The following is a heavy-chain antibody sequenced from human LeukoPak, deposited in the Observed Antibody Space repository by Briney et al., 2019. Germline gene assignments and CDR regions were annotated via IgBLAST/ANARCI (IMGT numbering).Heavy chain of an antibody. V-gene: IGHV3-74*01. CDR2: INSDGSST. CDR3: ARAPVQYCGGDCDAFDI. CDR1: GFTFRSYW. Sequence: GGSLRLSCAASGFTFRSYWMHWVRQAPGKGLVWVSRINSDGSSTTYADSVKGRFTISRDNAKKTLYLQMNSLRAGDTAVFYCARAPVQYCGGDCDAFDIWGQGTMVTVSS. J-gene: IGHJ3*02. D-gene: IGHD2-21*02.